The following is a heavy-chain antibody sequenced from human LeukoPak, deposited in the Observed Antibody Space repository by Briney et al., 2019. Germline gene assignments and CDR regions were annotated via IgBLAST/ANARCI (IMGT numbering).Heavy chain of an antibody. CDR3: ASSIAAAGTAYFQH. Sequence: SETLSLTCTVSGGSISTYYWSWIRQPAGKGLEWIGRFYTSGSTNYNPSLKSRVTMSVDTSKNHFSLKLSSVTAADTAVYYCASSIAAAGTAYFQHWGQGTLVTVSS. J-gene: IGHJ1*01. V-gene: IGHV4-4*07. CDR1: GGSISTYY. D-gene: IGHD6-13*01. CDR2: FYTSGST.